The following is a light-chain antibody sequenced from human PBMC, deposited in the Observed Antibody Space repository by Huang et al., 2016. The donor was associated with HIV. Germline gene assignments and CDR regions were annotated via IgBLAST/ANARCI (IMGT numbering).Light chain of an antibody. CDR3: QQYNNWPPNT. CDR1: QNVYSN. CDR2: GAS. V-gene: IGKV3-15*01. Sequence: EIVMTQSPATLSVSPGERATLSCRASQNVYSNLAWYQQNPGQAPRLLIIGASTRATGIPARFSGSGSGTEFTLNISSLQSEDFAIYYCQQYNNWPPNTFGQGTKLEIK. J-gene: IGKJ2*01.